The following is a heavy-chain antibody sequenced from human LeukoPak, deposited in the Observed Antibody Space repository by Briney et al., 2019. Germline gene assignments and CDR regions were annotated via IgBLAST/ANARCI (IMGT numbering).Heavy chain of an antibody. Sequence: GGSLRLSCAASGFTFSSYWMSWVRQAPGKGLEWVANIKQDGSEKYYVDSVKGRFTISRDNAKNSLYLQMNSLRAEDTAVYYCARDYDFWSGYYPLFDYRGQGTLVTVSS. CDR1: GFTFSSYW. J-gene: IGHJ4*02. CDR2: IKQDGSEK. CDR3: ARDYDFWSGYYPLFDY. V-gene: IGHV3-7*01. D-gene: IGHD3-3*01.